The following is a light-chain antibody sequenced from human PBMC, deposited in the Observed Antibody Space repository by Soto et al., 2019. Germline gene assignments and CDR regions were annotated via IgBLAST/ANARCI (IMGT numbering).Light chain of an antibody. CDR3: QQYGSSPTWT. J-gene: IGKJ1*01. CDR2: GAS. CDR1: QSVSSN. V-gene: IGKV3-15*01. Sequence: EIVMTQSPATLSVSPGERATLSCRASQSVSSNLAWYQQKPGQAPRFLIYGASTRATGIPARFSGSGSGTEFTLTISSLQSEDFAVYYCQQYGSSPTWTFGQGTKVDIK.